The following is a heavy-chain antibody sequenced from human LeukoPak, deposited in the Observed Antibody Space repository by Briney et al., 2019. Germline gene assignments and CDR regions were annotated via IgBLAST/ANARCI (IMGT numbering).Heavy chain of an antibody. D-gene: IGHD2-2*01. CDR3: ARGQDIVVVPATTRGYFDY. CDR1: GGSFSGYY. V-gene: IGHV4-34*01. J-gene: IGHJ4*02. Sequence: SETLSLTCAVYGGSFSGYYWSWIRQPPGKGLEWIGEINLSGSTNYNPSLKSRVTISVDTSKNQFSLKLSSVTAADTAVYYCARGQDIVVVPATTRGYFDYWGQGTLVTVSS. CDR2: INLSGST.